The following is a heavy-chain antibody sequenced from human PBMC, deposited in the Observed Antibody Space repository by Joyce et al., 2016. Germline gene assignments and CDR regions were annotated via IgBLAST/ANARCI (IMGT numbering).Heavy chain of an antibody. CDR2: ISSSSSYI. CDR3: ARSSYTNGIFDY. Sequence: EVQLVESGGGLVKPGGSLRLSCAASGFTFSSYSMSWVGQAPGKGLEWVSSISSSSSYIKYTDSVKGRFTISRDNAKNSLYLQMNSLRVEDTAVYYCARSSYTNGIFDYWGQGTLVTVSS. V-gene: IGHV3-21*01. CDR1: GFTFSSYS. D-gene: IGHD2-8*01. J-gene: IGHJ4*02.